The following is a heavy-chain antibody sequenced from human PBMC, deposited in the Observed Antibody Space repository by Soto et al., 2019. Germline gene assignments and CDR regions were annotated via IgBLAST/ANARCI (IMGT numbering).Heavy chain of an antibody. Sequence: PSETLSLTCAVYSGSLSGYYYSWIRQSPGKGLEWIGEITHGGSTTYSPSLKSRVTMSLDTSKNQFSLNMTSMTAADTAVYYCARGRLFLTTSGLAITYFDYWGQGTLVTVSS. CDR1: SGSLSGYY. CDR2: ITHGGST. D-gene: IGHD3-3*01. V-gene: IGHV4-34*01. J-gene: IGHJ4*02. CDR3: ARGRLFLTTSGLAITYFDY.